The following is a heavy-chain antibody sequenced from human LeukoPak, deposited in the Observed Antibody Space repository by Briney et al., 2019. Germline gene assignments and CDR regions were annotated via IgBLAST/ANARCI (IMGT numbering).Heavy chain of an antibody. CDR2: INHSGST. Sequence: SETLCLTCAVYGGSFSGYYWSWIRQPPGKGLEWIGEINHSGSTNYNPSVKSRVTISVDTSKNQFSLKLSSVTAADTAVYFCGSAADSLGHGILVTVSS. D-gene: IGHD2-15*01. CDR1: GGSFSGYY. J-gene: IGHJ5*01. V-gene: IGHV4-34*01. CDR3: GSAADS.